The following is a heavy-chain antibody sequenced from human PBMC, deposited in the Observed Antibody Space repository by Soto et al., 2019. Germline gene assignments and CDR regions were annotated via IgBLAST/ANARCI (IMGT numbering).Heavy chain of an antibody. Sequence: SETLSLTCAVYGGSFSGYYWTWIRQPPGTGLEWIGEINHSGSTNYNPSLKSRVTISVDTSKNQFSLKLTSVTAADTAVYYCARGGASSLPFDFWGQGILVTVSS. J-gene: IGHJ4*02. V-gene: IGHV4-34*01. D-gene: IGHD6-13*01. CDR3: ARGGASSLPFDF. CDR2: INHSGST. CDR1: GGSFSGYY.